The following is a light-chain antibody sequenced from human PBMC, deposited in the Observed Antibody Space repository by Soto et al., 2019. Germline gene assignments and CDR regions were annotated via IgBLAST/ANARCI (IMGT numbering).Light chain of an antibody. Sequence: DIQMTQSPSTLSASLGDRVTITCRASQSISSWLAWYQQKPGKAPKLLIYKASSLESGVPSRFSGSGSGTEFTLTISSLQPDDFAAYYCQQYNSYSRTFGPGTKVEIK. V-gene: IGKV1-5*03. CDR1: QSISSW. J-gene: IGKJ1*01. CDR3: QQYNSYSRT. CDR2: KAS.